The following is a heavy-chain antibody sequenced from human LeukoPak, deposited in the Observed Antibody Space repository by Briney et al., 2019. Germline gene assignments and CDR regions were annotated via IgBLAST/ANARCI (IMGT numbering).Heavy chain of an antibody. CDR1: GFTFSSYW. J-gene: IGHJ4*02. D-gene: IGHD1-26*01. CDR3: ARGKEPYYFDY. V-gene: IGHV3-7*01. Sequence: GGSLRLSCAASGFTFSSYWMSWVRQAPGKGLEWVANIKQDGSEKYYVDSVKGRFAISRDNAKNSLYLQMNSLRAEDTAVYYCARGKEPYYFDYWGQGTLVTVSS. CDR2: IKQDGSEK.